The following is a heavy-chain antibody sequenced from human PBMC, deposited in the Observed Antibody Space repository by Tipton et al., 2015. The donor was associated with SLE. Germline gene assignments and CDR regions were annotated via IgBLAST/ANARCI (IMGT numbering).Heavy chain of an antibody. CDR3: ARGVDDSSGYSYDY. Sequence: LRLSCTVSGGSISSHYWSWIRQPPGKGLEWIGYIYYSGSTNYNPSLKSRVTISVDTSKNQFSLKLSSVTAADTAVYYCARGVDDSSGYSYDYWGQGTLVAVSS. V-gene: IGHV4-59*11. CDR2: IYYSGST. CDR1: GGSISSHY. D-gene: IGHD3-22*01. J-gene: IGHJ4*02.